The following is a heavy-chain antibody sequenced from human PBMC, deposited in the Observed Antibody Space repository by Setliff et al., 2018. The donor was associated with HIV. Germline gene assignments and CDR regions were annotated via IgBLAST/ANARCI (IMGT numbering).Heavy chain of an antibody. CDR2: INPNSGGT. CDR3: ARAGEQYSSSQYYYYYMDV. V-gene: IGHV1-2*02. D-gene: IGHD6-6*01. J-gene: IGHJ6*03. CDR1: GYTFTGYY. Sequence: ASVKVSCKASGYTFTGYYMHWVRQAPGQGLEWMGWINPNSGGTNYAQKFQGRVTMTIDTSTSTAYMALRSLRSDDTAVYYCARAGEQYSSSQYYYYYMDVWGKGTTVTVSS.